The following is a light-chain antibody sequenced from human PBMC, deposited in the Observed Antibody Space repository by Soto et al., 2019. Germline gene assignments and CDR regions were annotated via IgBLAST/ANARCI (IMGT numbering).Light chain of an antibody. Sequence: QSALTQPASVSGSPGQSFTIPCTGSSSDVGAYHSVSWYQQHPGKAPKLIIFDVSNRPSGVSNRFSGSKSGNTASPTISGLQAEDEADYYCSSFTDTGTVMFGGGTKLTVL. V-gene: IGLV2-14*03. J-gene: IGLJ3*02. CDR2: DVS. CDR1: SSDVGAYHS. CDR3: SSFTDTGTVM.